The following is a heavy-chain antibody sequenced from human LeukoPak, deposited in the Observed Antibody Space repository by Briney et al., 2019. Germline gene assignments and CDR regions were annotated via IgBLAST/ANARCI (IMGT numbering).Heavy chain of an antibody. J-gene: IGHJ4*02. Sequence: PSETLSLTCTVSGGSISDYYWSWIRQPPGKGLEWIGYIYYSGSTNYNPSPKSRVTISVDTSKNQFSLKLSSVTAADTALYYCARQLYGSGSYYLDYWGQGTLVTVSS. CDR3: ARQLYGSGSYYLDY. CDR1: GGSISDYY. CDR2: IYYSGST. V-gene: IGHV4-59*08. D-gene: IGHD3-10*01.